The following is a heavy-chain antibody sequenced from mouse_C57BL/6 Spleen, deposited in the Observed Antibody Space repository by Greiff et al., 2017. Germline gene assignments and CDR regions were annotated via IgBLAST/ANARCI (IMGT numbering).Heavy chain of an antibody. V-gene: IGHV1-18*01. CDR1: GYTFTDYN. CDR2: INPNNGGT. Sequence: VQLLQSGPELVQPGASVKIPCKASGYTFTDYNMDWVRQSHGKSLEWIGDINPNNGGTISNQKFKGKATLTVDKYSSTAYMELRSLTSEDTAVYCCARMLSSGGFAYWGQGTLVTVSA. D-gene: IGHD1-1*01. J-gene: IGHJ3*01. CDR3: ARMLSSGGFAY.